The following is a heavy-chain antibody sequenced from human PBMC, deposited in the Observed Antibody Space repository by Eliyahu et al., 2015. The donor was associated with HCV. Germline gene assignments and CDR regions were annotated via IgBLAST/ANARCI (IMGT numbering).Heavy chain of an antibody. CDR3: ARQPITMIVVVTPSDAFDI. J-gene: IGHJ3*02. CDR1: GGSISSSSYY. V-gene: IGHV4-39*01. Sequence: QLQLQESGPGLVKPSETLSLTCTVSGGSISSSSYYWGWIRQPPGKGLEWIGRIYFSGSTYYNPSLKSRVTISVDTSKNQFSLKLSSVTAADTAVYYCARQPITMIVVVTPSDAFDIWGQGTMVTVSS. CDR2: IYFSGST. D-gene: IGHD3-22*01.